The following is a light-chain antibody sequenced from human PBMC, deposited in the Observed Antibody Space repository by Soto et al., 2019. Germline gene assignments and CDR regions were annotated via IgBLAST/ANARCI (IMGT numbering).Light chain of an antibody. Sequence: DIQLTQSPSLLSASVGDRVTITCRASQGISSYLAWYQQKPGKAPKLLIYAASTLQNGVPSRFSGSGSGTEFTLTISSLQPEDFATYYCQQLYTYIPFTFGPGTKVDI. J-gene: IGKJ3*01. V-gene: IGKV1-9*01. CDR2: AAS. CDR3: QQLYTYIPFT. CDR1: QGISSY.